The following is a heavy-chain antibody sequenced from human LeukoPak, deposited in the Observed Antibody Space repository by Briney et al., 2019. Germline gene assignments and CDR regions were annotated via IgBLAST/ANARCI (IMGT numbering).Heavy chain of an antibody. CDR1: GGSISSSSYY. Sequence: SETLSLTCTVSGGSISSSSYYWGWIRQPPGKGLEWIGSIYYSGSTYYNPSLKSRVTISVDTSKNQFSLKLSSVTAADTAVYYCARRPDYAGLDYWGQGTLSPSPQ. V-gene: IGHV4-39*01. J-gene: IGHJ4*02. CDR3: ARRPDYAGLDY. D-gene: IGHD4-17*01. CDR2: IYYSGST.